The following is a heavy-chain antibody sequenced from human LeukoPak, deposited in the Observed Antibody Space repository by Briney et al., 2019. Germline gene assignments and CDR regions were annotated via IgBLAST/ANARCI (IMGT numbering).Heavy chain of an antibody. CDR2: ISSSSSYI. CDR3: ARDREGGFDY. J-gene: IGHJ4*02. CDR1: GFTFSSHS. D-gene: IGHD3-16*01. Sequence: GGSLRLSCAASGFTFSSHSMNWVRQAPGKGLEWVSSISSSSSYIYYADSVKGRFTISRDNAKNSLYLQMNSLRAEDTAVYYCARDREGGFDYWGQGTLVTVSS. V-gene: IGHV3-21*01.